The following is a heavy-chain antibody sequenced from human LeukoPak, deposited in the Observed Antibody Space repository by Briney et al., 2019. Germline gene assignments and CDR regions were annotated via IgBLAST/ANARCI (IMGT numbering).Heavy chain of an antibody. CDR2: ISGSGGST. V-gene: IGHV3-23*01. Sequence: GGSLRLSCAASGFTFSNYAMSWVRQAPGKGLEWVSGISGSGGSTYYADSVKGRFTISRDNSKNTLYLQMNSLRAEDTAVYYCAKGSRIAAAGTCDCWGQGTLVTVSS. CDR1: GFTFSNYA. D-gene: IGHD6-13*01. CDR3: AKGSRIAAAGTCDC. J-gene: IGHJ4*02.